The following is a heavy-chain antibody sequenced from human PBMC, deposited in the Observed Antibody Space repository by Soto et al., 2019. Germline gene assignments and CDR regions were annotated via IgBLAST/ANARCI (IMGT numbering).Heavy chain of an antibody. D-gene: IGHD1-26*01. Sequence: PGESLKISCKGSGYSFTNYWIGWVRQMPGKGLEWMGIIYPGDSHAIYSPSVQGQVTMSADKSISTAYLQWGSPKASDTAMYYCARPYSGGPNDPFDVWGQGTMVTVSS. V-gene: IGHV5-51*01. J-gene: IGHJ3*01. CDR2: IYPGDSHA. CDR1: GYSFTNYW. CDR3: ARPYSGGPNDPFDV.